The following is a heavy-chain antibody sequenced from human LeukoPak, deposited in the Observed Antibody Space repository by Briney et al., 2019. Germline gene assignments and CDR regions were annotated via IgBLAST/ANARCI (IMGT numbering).Heavy chain of an antibody. J-gene: IGHJ4*02. D-gene: IGHD5-24*01. CDR2: IWYDGSNK. V-gene: IGHV3-33*01. Sequence: GGSLRLSCAASGFTFSSYGMHWVRQAPGKGLEWVAVIWYDGSNKYYADSVKGRFTISRDNSKNTLYPQMNSLRAEDTAVYYCAREGWLPSSLDYWGQGTLVTVSS. CDR1: GFTFSSYG. CDR3: AREGWLPSSLDY.